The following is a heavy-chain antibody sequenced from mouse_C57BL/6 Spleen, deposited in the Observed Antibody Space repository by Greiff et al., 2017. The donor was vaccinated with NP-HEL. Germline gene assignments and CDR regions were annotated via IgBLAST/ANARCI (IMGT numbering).Heavy chain of an antibody. V-gene: IGHV14-4*01. J-gene: IGHJ2*01. CDR2: IDPENGDT. CDR1: GFNIKDDY. CDR3: TTSSGYEY. Sequence: EVQLQQSGAELVRPGASVKLSCTASGFNIKDDYMHWVKQRPEQGLEWIGWIDPENGDTEYASKFQGKATITADTSSNTAYLQLSSLTSEDTAVYYCTTSSGYEYWGQGTTLTVSS. D-gene: IGHD3-2*02.